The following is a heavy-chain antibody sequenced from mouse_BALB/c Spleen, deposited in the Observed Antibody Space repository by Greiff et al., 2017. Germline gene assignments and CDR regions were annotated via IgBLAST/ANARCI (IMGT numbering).Heavy chain of an antibody. CDR1: GFTFSSYG. Sequence: DVKLVESGGGLVQPGGSLKLSCAASGFTFSSYGMSWVRQTPDKRLELVATINSNGGSTYYPDSVKGRFTISRDNAKNTLYLQMSSLKSEDTAMYYCAGYGYEGFAYWGQGTLVTVSA. CDR2: INSNGGST. CDR3: AGYGYEGFAY. V-gene: IGHV5-6-3*01. D-gene: IGHD2-2*01. J-gene: IGHJ3*01.